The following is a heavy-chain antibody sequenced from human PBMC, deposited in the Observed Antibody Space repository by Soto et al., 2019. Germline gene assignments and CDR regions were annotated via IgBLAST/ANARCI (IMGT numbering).Heavy chain of an antibody. V-gene: IGHV4-61*08. Sequence: SETLSLTYTVSCDSVTRGAYFCTWMRQPPAKGLEWIGYIKKIGTTNYNPALKGRVTISVDTSKNQFSLRLSSVNAADTAVYYCARTDSSGRWAAWYWGQGTQVTV. CDR3: ARTDSSGRWAAWY. CDR2: IKKIGTT. J-gene: IGHJ4*02. CDR1: CDSVTRGAYF. D-gene: IGHD3-22*01.